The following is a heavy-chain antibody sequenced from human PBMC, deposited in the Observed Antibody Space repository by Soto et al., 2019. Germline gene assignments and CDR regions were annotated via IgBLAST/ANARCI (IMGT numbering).Heavy chain of an antibody. CDR2: IIPISGTA. D-gene: IGHD2-2*01. CDR1: GGTFSSYA. CDR3: ARSQGSSTSLEIYYYYYYGMDV. Sequence: QVQLVQSGAEVKKPGSSVKVSCKASGGTFSSYAIRWVRQAPGQGLEWMGGIIPISGTANYVQKFQGRVTITADESTSTAYMELSSLRSEDTAVYYCARSQGSSTSLEIYYYYYYGMDVWGQGTTVTVSS. J-gene: IGHJ6*02. V-gene: IGHV1-69*01.